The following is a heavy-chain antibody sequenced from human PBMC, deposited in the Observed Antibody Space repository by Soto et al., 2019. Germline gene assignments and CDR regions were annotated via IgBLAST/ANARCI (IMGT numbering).Heavy chain of an antibody. CDR3: ARANAAAGWFDP. Sequence: QLQLQESGPGLVKPSETLSLTCTVSGGSISSSSYYWGWIRQPPGKGLEWIGSIYYSGSTYYNPSLQSRXXIXVXXSKNQFSLKLSSVTAADTAVYYCARANAAAGWFDPWGQGTLVTVSS. J-gene: IGHJ5*02. D-gene: IGHD6-13*01. CDR1: GGSISSSSYY. V-gene: IGHV4-39*01. CDR2: IYYSGST.